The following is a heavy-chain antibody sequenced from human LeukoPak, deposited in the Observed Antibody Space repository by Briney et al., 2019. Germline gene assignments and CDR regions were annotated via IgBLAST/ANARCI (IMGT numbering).Heavy chain of an antibody. CDR1: GFTFGDYA. CDR3: ARVSYYYDSSGYYSDY. CDR2: ISSSSSTI. V-gene: IGHV3-48*03. D-gene: IGHD3-22*01. J-gene: IGHJ4*02. Sequence: GGSLRLSCTASGFTFGDYAMSWVRQAPGKGLEWVSYISSSSSTIYYSDSLKGRFTISRDNAKNSLYLQMNSLRAEDTAVYYCARVSYYYDSSGYYSDYWGQGTLVTVSS.